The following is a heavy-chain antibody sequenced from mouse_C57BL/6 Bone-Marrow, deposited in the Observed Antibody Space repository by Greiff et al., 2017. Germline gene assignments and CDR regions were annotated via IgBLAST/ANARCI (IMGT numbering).Heavy chain of an antibody. J-gene: IGHJ2*01. CDR3: ARAYYGSSSYYFDY. CDR1: GFTFSSYA. D-gene: IGHD1-1*01. Sequence: DVMLVESGGGLVKPGGSLKLSCAASGFTFSSYAMSWVRQTPEKRLEWVATISDGGSYTYYPDNVKGRFTISRDNAKNNLYLQMSHLKSEDTAMYYCARAYYGSSSYYFDYWGQGTTLTVSS. CDR2: ISDGGSYT. V-gene: IGHV5-4*03.